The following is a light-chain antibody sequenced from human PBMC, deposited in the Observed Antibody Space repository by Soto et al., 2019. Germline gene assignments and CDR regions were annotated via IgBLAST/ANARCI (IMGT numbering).Light chain of an antibody. CDR2: DVS. V-gene: IGLV2-14*01. CDR1: SSDVGGYSY. J-gene: IGLJ1*01. CDR3: ASYTTSSTYD. Sequence: QSALTQPASVSGSPGQSIAISCTGTSSDVGGYSYVSWYQQQPGKAPKLVISDVSNRPSGVSDRFSGSKSGNTASLTISGLQTEYEADYYSASYTTSSTYDFVTRTMVTDL.